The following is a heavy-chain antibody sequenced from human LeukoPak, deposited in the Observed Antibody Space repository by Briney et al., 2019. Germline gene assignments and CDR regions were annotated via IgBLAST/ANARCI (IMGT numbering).Heavy chain of an antibody. Sequence: SETLSLTCTVSGYSISSGYYWGWIRKPPGRGLEWIGSIYHSGSTNYNPSLKSRVTISVDTSKNQFSLKLSSVTAADTAVYYCARAYSGYDLVYFDYWGQGTLVTVSS. CDR1: GYSISSGYY. CDR3: ARAYSGYDLVYFDY. D-gene: IGHD5-12*01. J-gene: IGHJ4*02. CDR2: IYHSGST. V-gene: IGHV4-38-2*02.